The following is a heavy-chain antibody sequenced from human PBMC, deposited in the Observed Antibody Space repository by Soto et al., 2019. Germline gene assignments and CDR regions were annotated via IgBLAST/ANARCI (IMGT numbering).Heavy chain of an antibody. V-gene: IGHV1-46*01. D-gene: IGHD5-18*01. CDR2: INPSGGST. Sequence: ASLKVSCKASGYTFTSYYMHWVRQAPGQGLEWMGIINPSGGSTSYAQKFQGRVTMTRDTSTSTAYMELSSLRSEDTAVYYCARGRGYSYGNYWYYYGMDVWGQGTTVTVSS. J-gene: IGHJ6*02. CDR1: GYTFTSYY. CDR3: ARGRGYSYGNYWYYYGMDV.